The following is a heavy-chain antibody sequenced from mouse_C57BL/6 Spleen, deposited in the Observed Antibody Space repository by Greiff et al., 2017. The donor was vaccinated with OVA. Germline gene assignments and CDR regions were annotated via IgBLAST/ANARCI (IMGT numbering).Heavy chain of an antibody. V-gene: IGHV1-9*01. CDR3: ARSPYSSYFDY. D-gene: IGHD2-12*01. Sequence: QVQLQQSGAELMKPGASVKLSCKAPGYTFTGYWIEWVKQRPGHGLEWIGEILPGSGCTNYNEKFKGKATFTADTSSNTAYMQLSSLTTADSAIYYCARSPYSSYFDYWGQGTTLTVSS. J-gene: IGHJ2*01. CDR1: GYTFTGYW. CDR2: ILPGSGCT.